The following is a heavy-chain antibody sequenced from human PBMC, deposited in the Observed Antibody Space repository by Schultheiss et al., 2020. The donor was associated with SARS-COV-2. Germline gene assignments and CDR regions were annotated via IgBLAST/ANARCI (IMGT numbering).Heavy chain of an antibody. V-gene: IGHV1-18*01. CDR2: ISAYNGNT. CDR1: GYTFTSYG. D-gene: IGHD1-26*01. CDR3: ARERELLDY. J-gene: IGHJ4*02. Sequence: ASVKVSCKASGYTFTSYGISWVRQAPGQGLEWMGWISAYNGNTNYAQKFQGRVTMTRDTSISTAYMELSRLRSDDTAVYYCARERELLDYWGQGTLVTVSS.